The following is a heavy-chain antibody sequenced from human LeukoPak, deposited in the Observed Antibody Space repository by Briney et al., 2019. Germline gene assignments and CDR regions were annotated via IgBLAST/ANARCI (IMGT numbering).Heavy chain of an antibody. CDR1: GGSVSSGSYY. J-gene: IGHJ4*02. CDR2: IYYSGST. V-gene: IGHV4-61*01. Sequence: PSETLSLTCTVSGGSVSSGSYYWNWIRQPPGKGLEWIGYIYYSGSTNYNPSLKSRVTISVDTSKNQLSLKLSSVTAADTAIYYCARDGDYWGQGTLVTVSS. CDR3: ARDGDY.